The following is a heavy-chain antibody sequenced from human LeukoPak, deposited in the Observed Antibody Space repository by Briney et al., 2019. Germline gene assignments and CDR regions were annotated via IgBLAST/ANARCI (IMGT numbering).Heavy chain of an antibody. CDR2: IKRDGSEK. D-gene: IGHD2-2*02. CDR1: GFTFSTYW. V-gene: IGHV3-7*03. Sequence: SGGSLRLSCAASGFTFSTYWMSWVRQAPGKGLECVANIKRDGSEKYYVDSVKGRFTIFRDDAKSSLYLQMNSLRAEDTAVYFCARVYTGNRWHFDYWGQGTLATVSS. CDR3: ARVYTGNRWHFDY. J-gene: IGHJ4*02.